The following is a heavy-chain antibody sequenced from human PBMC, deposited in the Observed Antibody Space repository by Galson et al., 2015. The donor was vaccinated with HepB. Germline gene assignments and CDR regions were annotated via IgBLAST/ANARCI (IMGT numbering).Heavy chain of an antibody. Sequence: SLRLSCAGSGFTFRFYSMNWVRQGPGKGLEWISYISSSRSTIYYADSVKGRFTISRDNAEDTLHLQMDSLRAEDTGVYYCARDLVAAAGAFDYWGLGTLVTVSS. CDR1: GFTFRFYS. CDR2: ISSSRSTI. D-gene: IGHD6-13*01. V-gene: IGHV3-48*01. J-gene: IGHJ4*01. CDR3: ARDLVAAAGAFDY.